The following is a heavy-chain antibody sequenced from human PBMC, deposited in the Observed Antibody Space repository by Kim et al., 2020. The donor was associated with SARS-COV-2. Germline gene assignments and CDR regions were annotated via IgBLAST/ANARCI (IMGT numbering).Heavy chain of an antibody. J-gene: IGHJ4*02. D-gene: IGHD3-10*01. Sequence: GGSLRLSCAASGFTFSNYAMSWFRQAPGKGLEWVSAISGSGYTTHYADSVKGRFTISRDNSRNTLSLQMDSLRAEDTAVYYCAKWASATPWFGDPDYFDYWGQGPQVTVSS. CDR3: AKWASATPWFGDPDYFDY. CDR2: ISGSGYTT. V-gene: IGHV3-23*01. CDR1: GFTFSNYA.